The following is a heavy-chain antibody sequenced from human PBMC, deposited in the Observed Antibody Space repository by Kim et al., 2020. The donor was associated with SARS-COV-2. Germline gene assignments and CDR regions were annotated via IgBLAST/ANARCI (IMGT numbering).Heavy chain of an antibody. CDR1: GGTFSSYA. J-gene: IGHJ4*02. CDR2: IIPIFGTA. Sequence: SVKVSCKASGGTFSSYAISWVQQAPGQGLEWMGGIIPIFGTANYAQKFQGRVTITADESTSTAYMELSSLRSEDTAVYYCARYDAYDSSGYYPDYWGQGTLVTVSS. CDR3: ARYDAYDSSGYYPDY. V-gene: IGHV1-69*13. D-gene: IGHD3-22*01.